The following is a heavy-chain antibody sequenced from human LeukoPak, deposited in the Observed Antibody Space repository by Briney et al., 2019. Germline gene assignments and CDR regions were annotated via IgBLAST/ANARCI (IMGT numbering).Heavy chain of an antibody. V-gene: IGHV1-69*01. D-gene: IGHD1-26*01. CDR3: AVSGMVAENWFDP. J-gene: IGHJ5*02. CDR1: GGTFSSYA. CDR2: IIPIFGTA. Sequence: GASVKASCKASGGTFSSYAISWVRQAPGQGLEWMGGIIPIFGTANYAQKFQGRVTITADESTSTAYMELSSLRSEDTAVYYCAVSGMVAENWFDPWGQGTLVTVSS.